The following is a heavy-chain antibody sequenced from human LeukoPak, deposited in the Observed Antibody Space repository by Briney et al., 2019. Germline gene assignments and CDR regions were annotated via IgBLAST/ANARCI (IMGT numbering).Heavy chain of an antibody. CDR1: GFTFSSYW. CDR2: INSDGSST. D-gene: IGHD2-15*01. Sequence: GGSPRLSCAASGFTFSSYWVHWVRQAPGKGLVWVSRINSDGSSTNYADSVKGRFTISRDNAKNTLYLQMNGLRAEDTAVYYCATSTYCSGGSCYSRTFQYWGQGTLVTVSS. CDR3: ATSTYCSGGSCYSRTFQY. V-gene: IGHV3-74*01. J-gene: IGHJ4*02.